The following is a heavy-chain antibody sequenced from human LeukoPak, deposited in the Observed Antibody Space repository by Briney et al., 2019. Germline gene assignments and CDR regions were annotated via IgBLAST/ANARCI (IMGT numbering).Heavy chain of an antibody. Sequence: PGVCLRLSWAASVFTFSDYNMSWIRKSPWKGLEWVLAISGSGGSTYYADAVKGRFTISRDNSKNTLYLQMNSLRAEDTAVYYCAKDTQLRDIVVVVAARKRSYWGQGTLDTVSS. V-gene: IGHV3-23*01. CDR3: AKDTQLRDIVVVVAARKRSY. J-gene: IGHJ4*02. D-gene: IGHD2-15*01. CDR1: VFTFSDYN. CDR2: ISGSGGST.